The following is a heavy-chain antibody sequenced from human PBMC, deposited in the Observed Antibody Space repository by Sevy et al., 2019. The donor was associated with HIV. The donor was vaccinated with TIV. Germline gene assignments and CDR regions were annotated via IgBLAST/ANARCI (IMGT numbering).Heavy chain of an antibody. Sequence: GGSLRLSCAASGFTFSTYGMHWVRQAPGKGLEWVAFIRFDGSIKYYTDSVKGRLTISRDNSKNTLYLQMNSLRAVDTAVYFCAKVLHIVEIPAAIDYYYGMDVWGQGTTVTVSS. CDR2: IRFDGSIK. V-gene: IGHV3-30*02. CDR3: AKVLHIVEIPAAIDYYYGMDV. J-gene: IGHJ6*02. CDR1: GFTFSTYG. D-gene: IGHD2-2*01.